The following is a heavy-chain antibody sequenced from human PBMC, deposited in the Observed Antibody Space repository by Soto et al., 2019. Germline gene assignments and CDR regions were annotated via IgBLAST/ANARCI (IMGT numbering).Heavy chain of an antibody. Sequence: SVKVSCKXSGGTFSSYAISWVRQAPGQGLEWMGGIIPIFGTANYAQKFQGRVTITADESTSTAYMELSSLRSEDTAVYYCARDSGYSSSWYLAFDYWGQGTLVTVSS. D-gene: IGHD6-13*01. V-gene: IGHV1-69*13. CDR3: ARDSGYSSSWYLAFDY. J-gene: IGHJ4*02. CDR1: GGTFSSYA. CDR2: IIPIFGTA.